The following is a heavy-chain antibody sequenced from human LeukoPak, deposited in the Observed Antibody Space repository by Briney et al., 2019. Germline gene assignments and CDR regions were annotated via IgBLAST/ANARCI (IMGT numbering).Heavy chain of an antibody. CDR3: AREAPGIQPSRRVYYYYYMDV. D-gene: IGHD5-18*01. V-gene: IGHV4-39*07. Sequence: SETLSLTCTVSGGSISSSSYYWGWIRQPPGKGLEWIGSIYYSGSTYYNPSLKSRVTISVDTSKNQFSLKLSSVTAADTAVYYCAREAPGIQPSRRVYYYYYMDVWGKGTTVTVSS. CDR1: GGSISSSSYY. J-gene: IGHJ6*03. CDR2: IYYSGST.